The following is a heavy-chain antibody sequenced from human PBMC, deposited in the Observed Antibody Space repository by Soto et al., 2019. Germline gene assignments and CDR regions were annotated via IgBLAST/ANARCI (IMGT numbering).Heavy chain of an antibody. D-gene: IGHD3-9*01. Sequence: LSVSWTVSGGSSVRGGYYWSFIRQHPGKGLEWIGYIYYSGSTTYNPSLKNRVTISVDASKSQFYLKLRSVTAADTAVYYCARGMAEEQIFYYFDYWGQGALVTVSS. V-gene: IGHV4-61*08. CDR2: IYYSGST. J-gene: IGHJ4*02. CDR3: ARGMAEEQIFYYFDY. CDR1: GGSSVRGGYY.